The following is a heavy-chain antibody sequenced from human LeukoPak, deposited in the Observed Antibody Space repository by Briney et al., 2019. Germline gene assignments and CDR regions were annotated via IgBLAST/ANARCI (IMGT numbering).Heavy chain of an antibody. J-gene: IGHJ4*02. D-gene: IGHD6-13*01. CDR1: GFTLSNAW. Sequence: GGSLRLSCAASGFTLSNAWMSWVRQAPGKGLEWVGRIKSKTDSGTTDYAAPVQGRFTISRDDSKNTLYLQMNSLKTDDTAVYYCTPIAAAGEFDYWGQGTLVTVSS. V-gene: IGHV3-15*01. CDR3: TPIAAAGEFDY. CDR2: IKSKTDSGTT.